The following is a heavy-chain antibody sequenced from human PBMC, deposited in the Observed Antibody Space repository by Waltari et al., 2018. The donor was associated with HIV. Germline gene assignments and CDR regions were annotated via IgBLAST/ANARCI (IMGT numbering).Heavy chain of an antibody. CDR1: GYTFTSSA. Sequence: QVQLVQSGSELKKPGASVKVSCKASGYTFTSSAMNWVRQAPGQGLEWMGGSKTNTGNPTLDQGFKGRVVFSLDTSVSRAYLQISSLKAEDPAVYYCAREPRGAAASPVYWYFDLWGRGTLVTISS. CDR3: AREPRGAAASPVYWYFDL. CDR2: SKTNTGNP. J-gene: IGHJ2*01. V-gene: IGHV7-4-1*02. D-gene: IGHD6-6*01.